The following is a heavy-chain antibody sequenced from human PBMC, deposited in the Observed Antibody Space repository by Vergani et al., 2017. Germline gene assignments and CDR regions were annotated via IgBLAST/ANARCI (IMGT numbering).Heavy chain of an antibody. Sequence: QVQLVESGGGVVQPGRSLRLSCAASGFTFSSYAMHWVRQAPGKGLEWVAVISYDGSNKYYADSVKGRFTISRDNSKNTLYLQMNSLRADDTAVYYCAREVPFDYWGQGTLVTVSS. CDR3: AREVPFDY. V-gene: IGHV3-30-3*01. CDR1: GFTFSSYA. J-gene: IGHJ4*02. CDR2: ISYDGSNK.